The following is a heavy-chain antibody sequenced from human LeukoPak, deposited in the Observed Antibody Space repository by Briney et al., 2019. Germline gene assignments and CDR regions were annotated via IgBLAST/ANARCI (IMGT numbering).Heavy chain of an antibody. Sequence: PGGSLRLSCAASGFTFSSYAMSWVRQAPGKGLEWVSAISGNGGSTYYADSVKGRFTISRDNSKNTLYLQMNSLRAEDTAVYYCAKVPGPYSNYGPLDYWGQGTLVTVPS. CDR3: AKVPGPYSNYGPLDY. J-gene: IGHJ4*02. V-gene: IGHV3-23*01. CDR1: GFTFSSYA. CDR2: ISGNGGST. D-gene: IGHD4-11*01.